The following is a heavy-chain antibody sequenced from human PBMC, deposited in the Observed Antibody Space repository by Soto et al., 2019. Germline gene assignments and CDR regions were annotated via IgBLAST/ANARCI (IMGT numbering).Heavy chain of an antibody. Sequence: QVQLVESGGGAVQPGRSLRLSCAASGFTFSNNGIHWVRQAPGKGLAWVAVISSDGINKYYADSVKGRSTISRDNSKNTLFLQMYSLRVEDTAVYYCAMDLYGGSSRFEYWCQGTLIRVSS. CDR1: GFTFSNNG. V-gene: IGHV3-30*03. CDR2: ISSDGINK. J-gene: IGHJ4*02. D-gene: IGHD2-15*01. CDR3: AMDLYGGSSRFEY.